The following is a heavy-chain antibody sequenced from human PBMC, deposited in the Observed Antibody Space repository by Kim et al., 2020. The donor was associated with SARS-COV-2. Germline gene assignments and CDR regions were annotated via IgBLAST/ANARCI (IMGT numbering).Heavy chain of an antibody. V-gene: IGHV3-21*01. CDR1: GFTFSSYS. Sequence: GGSLRLSCAASGFTFSSYSMNWVRQAPGKGLEWVSSISSSSSYIYYADSVKGRFTISRDNAKNSLYLQMNSLRAEDTAVYYCAREMYRDSSGWEYYYYYYGMDVWGQGTTVTVSS. J-gene: IGHJ6*02. CDR3: AREMYRDSSGWEYYYYYYGMDV. CDR2: ISSSSSYI. D-gene: IGHD6-19*01.